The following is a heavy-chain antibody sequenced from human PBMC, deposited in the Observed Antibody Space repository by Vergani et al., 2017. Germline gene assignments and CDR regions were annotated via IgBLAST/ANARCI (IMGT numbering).Heavy chain of an antibody. D-gene: IGHD6-13*01. CDR3: AKLSSRRIRSAFDI. Sequence: EVQLVESGGGLVQPGRSLRLSCAASGFTFDDYAMHWVRQAPGKGLEWVSGISWNSGSIGYADSVKGRFTISRDNAKNSLYMQMNSLRAEDTALYYCAKLSSRRIRSAFDIWGQGTMVTVSS. CDR1: GFTFDDYA. V-gene: IGHV3-9*01. J-gene: IGHJ3*02. CDR2: ISWNSGSI.